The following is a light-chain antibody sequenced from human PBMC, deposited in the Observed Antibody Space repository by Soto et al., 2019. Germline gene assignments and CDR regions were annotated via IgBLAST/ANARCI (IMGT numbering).Light chain of an antibody. Sequence: EIVMTQSPATLSVYPGERATLFCRASQSVRSNFLAWYQQKPGQAPRLLIYGASTRATGVPARFSGSGSGTEFTLTIXSLQSEDFAVYYCQQYSAWPLTFGGGTKVEIK. CDR2: GAS. J-gene: IGKJ4*01. V-gene: IGKV3-15*01. CDR3: QQYSAWPLT. CDR1: QSVRSN.